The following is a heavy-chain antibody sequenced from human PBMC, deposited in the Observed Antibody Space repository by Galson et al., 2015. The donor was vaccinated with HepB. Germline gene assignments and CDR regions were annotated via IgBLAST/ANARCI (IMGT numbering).Heavy chain of an antibody. CDR2: IYSGGST. V-gene: IGHV3-66*01. CDR1: GFTVSSNY. CDR3: ARGRSYDSSGYYVY. J-gene: IGHJ4*02. D-gene: IGHD3-22*01. Sequence: SLRLSCAASGFTVSSNYMSWVRQAPGKGLEWVSVIYSGGSTYYADSVKGGFTISRDNSKNTLYLQMNSLRAEDTAVYYCARGRSYDSSGYYVYWGQGTLVTVSS.